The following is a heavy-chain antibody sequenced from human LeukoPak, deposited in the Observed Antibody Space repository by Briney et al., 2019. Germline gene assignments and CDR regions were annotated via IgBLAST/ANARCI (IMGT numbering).Heavy chain of an antibody. Sequence: SGPTLVNPTQTLTLTCTFSGFSLSTSGVGVGWIRQPPGKALEWLALIYWDDDKRYSPSLKSRLTITKDTSKNQVVLTMTNMDPVDTATYYCVHRGCSGGSCYSRGHYYYYYYMDVWGKGTTVTVSS. J-gene: IGHJ6*03. CDR2: IYWDDDK. D-gene: IGHD2-15*01. V-gene: IGHV2-5*02. CDR3: VHRGCSGGSCYSRGHYYYYYYMDV. CDR1: GFSLSTSGVG.